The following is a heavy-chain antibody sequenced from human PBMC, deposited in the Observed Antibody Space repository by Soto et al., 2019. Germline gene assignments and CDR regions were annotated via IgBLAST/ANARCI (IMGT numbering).Heavy chain of an antibody. CDR1: GFTVSSNY. CDR3: TREVHDYGDYGY. D-gene: IGHD4-17*01. V-gene: IGHV3-53*01. J-gene: IGHJ4*02. Sequence: EVQLVESGGGLIQPGGSLRLSCAASGFTVSSNYMTWVRQAPGKELEWVSVIYEGGTTYYADSVKGRFTISRDNSKNTLYLQMNSLRPEDSAVYYCTREVHDYGDYGYWGQGTLVTVSS. CDR2: IYEGGTT.